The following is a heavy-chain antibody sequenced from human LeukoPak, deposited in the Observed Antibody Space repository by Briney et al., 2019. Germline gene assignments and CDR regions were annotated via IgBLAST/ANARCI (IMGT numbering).Heavy chain of an antibody. CDR1: GYSFSTYW. D-gene: IGHD1-26*01. CDR2: IYPGDSDT. V-gene: IGHV5-51*07. Sequence: GESLKISCQGSGYSFSTYWIAWLHQMPGKGLEWMGIIYPGDSDTRYSPSFQGQVTISADKSISTAYLQWSSLKASDTAMYYCARRGGYHDFDYWGQGTLVTVSS. CDR3: ARRGGYHDFDY. J-gene: IGHJ4*02.